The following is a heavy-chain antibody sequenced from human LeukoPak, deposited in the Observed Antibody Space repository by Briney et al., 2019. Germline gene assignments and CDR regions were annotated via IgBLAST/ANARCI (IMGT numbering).Heavy chain of an antibody. CDR2: INSDGSGT. Sequence: QPGGSLRLSCAASGFTFSSYWMHWVRQAPGKGLVWVSRINSDGSGTTYADSVKGRFTISRDNAKNTLYLQMNSLRAEDTAMYYCTRASQTHWFDPWGQGTLATVSS. J-gene: IGHJ5*02. V-gene: IGHV3-74*01. CDR1: GFTFSSYW. CDR3: TRASQTHWFDP.